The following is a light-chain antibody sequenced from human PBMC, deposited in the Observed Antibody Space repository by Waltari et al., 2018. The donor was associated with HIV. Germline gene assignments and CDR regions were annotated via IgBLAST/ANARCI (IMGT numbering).Light chain of an antibody. Sequence: DINMTQSPSSLSASVGDRVTISCRASQNIINYLNWYHQRPAKAPTLLIFGASTVQDGVSSRFAGSGSGTDFALSIANLQPEDFGTYYCQQTFSPPRTFGPGT. CDR2: GAS. J-gene: IGKJ3*01. V-gene: IGKV1-39*01. CDR3: QQTFSPPRT. CDR1: QNIINY.